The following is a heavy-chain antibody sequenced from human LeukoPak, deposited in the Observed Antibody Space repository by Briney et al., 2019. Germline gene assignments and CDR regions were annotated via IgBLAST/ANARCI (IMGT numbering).Heavy chain of an antibody. CDR1: GGSISSYY. D-gene: IGHD2-2*02. V-gene: IGHV4-59*08. CDR2: IYYSGST. J-gene: IGHJ1*01. CDR3: ARHSRVRCSSTSCYRYFQH. Sequence: PSETLSLTCTVSGGSISSYYWSWIRQPPGKGLEWIGYIYYSGSTNYNPSLKSRVTISVDTSKNQFSLKLSSVTAADTAVYYCARHSRVRCSSTSCYRYFQHWGQGTLVTVSS.